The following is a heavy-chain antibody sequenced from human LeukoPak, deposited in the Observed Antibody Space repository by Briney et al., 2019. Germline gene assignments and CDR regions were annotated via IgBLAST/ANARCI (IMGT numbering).Heavy chain of an antibody. Sequence: ASVKVSCKASGYTFTSYGISWVRQAPGQGLEWMGWISAYNGNTNYAQKLQGRVTMTTDTSTGTAYMELRSLRSDDTAVYYCARAITAAKYYYYYYMDVWGKGTTVTVSS. CDR3: ARAITAAKYYYYYYMDV. V-gene: IGHV1-18*01. D-gene: IGHD2-2*01. CDR2: ISAYNGNT. CDR1: GYTFTSYG. J-gene: IGHJ6*03.